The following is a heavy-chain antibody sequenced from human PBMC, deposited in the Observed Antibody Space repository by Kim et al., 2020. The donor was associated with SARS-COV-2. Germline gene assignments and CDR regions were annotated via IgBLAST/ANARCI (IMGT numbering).Heavy chain of an antibody. V-gene: IGHV3-21*01. CDR2: RGTYI. Sequence: RGTYIFYRDSGKGRFTIPRDNAENSLYLQMHSLTGEDTAVYFCARARHLDYWRQGTPVTVSS. CDR3: ARARHLDY. J-gene: IGHJ4*02.